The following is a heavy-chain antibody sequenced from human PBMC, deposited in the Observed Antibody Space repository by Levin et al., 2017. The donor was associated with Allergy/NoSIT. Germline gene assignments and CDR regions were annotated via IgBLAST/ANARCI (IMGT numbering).Heavy chain of an antibody. Sequence: GESLKISCVASGFTFRSFAMHWVRLTPGKGLEWLASIVFDSSGQYYPDYLKGRFSISRDNSKSTLYLQVNSLRPDDTAIYYCARDQSGSYLGGPLDFWGQGTPVTVSS. J-gene: IGHJ4*02. CDR3: ARDQSGSYLGGPLDF. V-gene: IGHV3-30-3*01. CDR1: GFTFRSFA. D-gene: IGHD1-26*01. CDR2: IVFDSSGQ.